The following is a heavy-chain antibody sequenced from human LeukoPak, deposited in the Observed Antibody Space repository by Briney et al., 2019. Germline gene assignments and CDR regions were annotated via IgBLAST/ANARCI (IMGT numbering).Heavy chain of an antibody. Sequence: SLRLSCAASGFTFSSYVMHWVRQAPGKGLEWVAVISYDGSNKYYADSVKGRFTISGDNSKNTLYLQMNSLRAEDTAVYYCARDRHRITEGFDYWGQGTLVTVSS. CDR1: GFTFSSYV. CDR2: ISYDGSNK. V-gene: IGHV3-30*04. D-gene: IGHD3-16*01. J-gene: IGHJ4*02. CDR3: ARDRHRITEGFDY.